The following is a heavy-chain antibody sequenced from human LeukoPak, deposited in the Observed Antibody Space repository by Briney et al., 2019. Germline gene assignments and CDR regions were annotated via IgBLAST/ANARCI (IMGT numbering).Heavy chain of an antibody. J-gene: IGHJ6*03. D-gene: IGHD1-26*01. CDR3: AKDRRLGDFPYYYYYMDV. CDR2: ISYDGSNE. Sequence: GGSLRLSCAASGFTFSSYGIHWVRQAPGKGLEWLTIISYDGSNEYYADSVKGRFTISRDTSKNKVYLQMNSLRAEDTAVYYCAKDRRLGDFPYYYYYMDVWAKGPRSPSP. CDR1: GFTFSSYG. V-gene: IGHV3-30*18.